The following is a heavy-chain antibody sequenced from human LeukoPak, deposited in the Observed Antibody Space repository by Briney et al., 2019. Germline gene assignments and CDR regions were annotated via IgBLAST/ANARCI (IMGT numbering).Heavy chain of an antibody. CDR1: GFTFSSHW. CDR3: ARGSSAIEY. J-gene: IGHJ4*02. CDR2: IKQDGSEK. V-gene: IGHV3-7*01. D-gene: IGHD6-19*01. Sequence: EGSLRLSCAASGFTFSSHWMSWVRQAPGKGLEWVGNIKQDGSEKNYVDSVKGRFTISRDNGKNSLYLQMNSLRVEDTAVYYCARGSSAIEYWGQGTLVTVSS.